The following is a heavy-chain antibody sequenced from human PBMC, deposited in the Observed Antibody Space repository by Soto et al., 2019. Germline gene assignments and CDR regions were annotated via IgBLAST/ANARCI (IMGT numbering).Heavy chain of an antibody. V-gene: IGHV3-11*01. D-gene: IGHD1-20*01. J-gene: IGHJ5*02. CDR2: ISSGGGTS. CDR3: PRRLTGRTTGDWFDP. Sequence: VQLVESGGGLVKPGGSLRLSCAASGFIFSDYYMTWIRQAPGKGLEWISDISSGGGTSYFADSVRGRFTISRDNANNSLYLQMNNLRAEDTAIYYCPRRLTGRTTGDWFDPWGQGTLVTVSS. CDR1: GFIFSDYY.